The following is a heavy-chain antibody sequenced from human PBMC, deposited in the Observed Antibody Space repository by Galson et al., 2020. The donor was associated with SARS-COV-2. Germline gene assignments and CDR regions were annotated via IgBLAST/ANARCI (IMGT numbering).Heavy chain of an antibody. D-gene: IGHD4-17*01. CDR2: IYWDDDK. J-gene: IGHJ6*02. CDR3: ARRGRLPTIDYGMDV. CDR1: GFSLSTSEVA. V-gene: IGHV2-5*02. Sequence: KMSGPTLVKPTQTLTLTCTFSGFSLSTSEVAVGWIRQPPGKALEWLALIYWDDDKRYSPSLRSRLTITKDTSKNQVVLRMTNVDPVDTATYYCARRGRLPTIDYGMDVWGQGTTVTVSS.